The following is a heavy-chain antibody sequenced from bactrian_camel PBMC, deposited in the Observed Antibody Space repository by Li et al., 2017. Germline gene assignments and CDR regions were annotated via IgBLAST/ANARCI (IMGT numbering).Heavy chain of an antibody. CDR1: GNAFSRYS. V-gene: IGHV3S1*01. CDR2: IYTDGGRT. Sequence: HVQLVESGGGSVQAGESLRLSCAGSGNAFSRYSMAWFRQAPGKEREEVASIYTDGGRTRYANSVRGRFTISQDCAKNEVYLQVNSLKPEDTAMYYCVADPAWFRCSEDWEVLNFGYWGQGTQVTVS. CDR3: VADPAWFRCSEDWEVLNFGY. D-gene: IGHD1*01. J-gene: IGHJ6*01.